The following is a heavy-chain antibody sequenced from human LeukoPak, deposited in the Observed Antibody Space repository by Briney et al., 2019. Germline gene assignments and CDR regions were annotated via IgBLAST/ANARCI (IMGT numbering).Heavy chain of an antibody. Sequence: GGSLRLSCTASGFTFSSYEMNWVRQAPGKGLEWVSAISGSGGSTYYADSVKGRFTISRDNSKNTLYLQMNSLRAEDTAVYYCAKGPETTPYGPDDYWGQGTLVTVSS. D-gene: IGHD1-1*01. CDR2: ISGSGGST. CDR1: GFTFSSYE. CDR3: AKGPETTPYGPDDY. V-gene: IGHV3-23*01. J-gene: IGHJ4*02.